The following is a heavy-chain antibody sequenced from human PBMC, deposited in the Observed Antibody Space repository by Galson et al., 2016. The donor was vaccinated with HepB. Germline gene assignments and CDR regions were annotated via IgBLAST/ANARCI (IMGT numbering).Heavy chain of an antibody. Sequence: SETLSLTCTVSGGSVNIGTYYWGWIRQPPGKGLEWIGSIYYSGKTYYNPSLKTRVTLSVDTSKNQFSLKLSSVTAADTALYYCARHEIVGASFDSWGQGNLVVVSS. CDR3: ARHEIVGASFDS. V-gene: IGHV4-39*01. D-gene: IGHD1-26*01. J-gene: IGHJ4*02. CDR1: GGSVNIGTYY. CDR2: IYYSGKT.